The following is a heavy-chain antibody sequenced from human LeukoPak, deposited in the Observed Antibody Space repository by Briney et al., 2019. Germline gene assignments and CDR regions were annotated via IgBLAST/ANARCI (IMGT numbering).Heavy chain of an antibody. CDR1: GFTFSSYS. CDR3: ARGLEDIVVAEGAFDI. D-gene: IGHD2-2*01. Sequence: PGGSLRLSCAASGFTFSSYSMNWFRQAPGKGLEWVSSISSSSSYIYYADSVKGRFTISRDNAKNSLYLQMNSLRAEDTAVYYCARGLEDIVVAEGAFDIWGQGTMVTVSS. CDR2: ISSSSSYI. V-gene: IGHV3-21*01. J-gene: IGHJ3*02.